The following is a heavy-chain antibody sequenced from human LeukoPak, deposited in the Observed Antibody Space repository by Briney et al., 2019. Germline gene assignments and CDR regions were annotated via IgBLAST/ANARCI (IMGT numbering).Heavy chain of an antibody. CDR1: GYSFTSYW. CDR2: IYPGDSDT. D-gene: IGHD1-26*01. Sequence: GESLKISCKGSGYSFTSYWIGWVRQMPGKGLEWMGIIYPGDSDTRYSPSFRGQVTISADKSISTAYLQWSSLKASDTAMYYCARGPVGATSPFYFDYWGQGTLVTVSS. V-gene: IGHV5-51*01. CDR3: ARGPVGATSPFYFDY. J-gene: IGHJ4*02.